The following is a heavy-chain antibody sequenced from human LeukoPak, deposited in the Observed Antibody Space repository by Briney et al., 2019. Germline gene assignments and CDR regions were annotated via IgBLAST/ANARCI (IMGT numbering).Heavy chain of an antibody. CDR3: AGAGQQLVHLDAFDI. J-gene: IGHJ3*02. V-gene: IGHV4-61*02. CDR1: GGSISSGSYY. CDR2: IYTSGST. Sequence: SETLSLTCTVSGGSISSGSYYWSWIRQPAGKGLEWIGRIYTSGSTNYNPSLKSRVTISVDTSKNQFSLKLSSVTAADTAVYYCAGAGQQLVHLDAFDIWGQGTMVTVSS. D-gene: IGHD6-13*01.